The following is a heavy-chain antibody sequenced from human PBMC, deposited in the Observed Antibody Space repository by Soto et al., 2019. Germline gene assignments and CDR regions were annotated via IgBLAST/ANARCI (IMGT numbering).Heavy chain of an antibody. CDR3: ARDQGRIAAAGPQGDYYYYYGMDV. D-gene: IGHD6-13*01. Sequence: SETLSLTCTVSGGSISSGGYYWSWIRQHPGKGLEWIGYIYYSGSTYYNPSLKSRVTISVDTSKNQFSLKLSSVTAADTAVYYCARDQGRIAAAGPQGDYYYYYGMDVWGQGTTVTVSS. J-gene: IGHJ6*02. V-gene: IGHV4-31*03. CDR2: IYYSGST. CDR1: GGSISSGGYY.